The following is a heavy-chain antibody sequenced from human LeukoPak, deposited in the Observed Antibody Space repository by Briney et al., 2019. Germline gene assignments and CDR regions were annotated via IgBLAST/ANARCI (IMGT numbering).Heavy chain of an antibody. D-gene: IGHD1-1*01. J-gene: IGHJ6*04. CDR1: GFTFSSYA. V-gene: IGHV3-30*04. Sequence: GGSLRLSCAASGFTFSSYAMHWVRQAPGKGLEWVPVISYDGSNKYYADSVKGRFTISRDNSKNTLYLQMNSLRAEDTAVYYCARSAKLPTSNYYYYYGMDVWGKGTTVTVSS. CDR2: ISYDGSNK. CDR3: ARSAKLPTSNYYYYYGMDV.